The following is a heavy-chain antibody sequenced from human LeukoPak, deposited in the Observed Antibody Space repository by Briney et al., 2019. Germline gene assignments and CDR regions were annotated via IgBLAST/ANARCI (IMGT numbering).Heavy chain of an antibody. D-gene: IGHD3-10*01. CDR2: ISTSGST. CDR3: ARGGDRSFDY. J-gene: IGHJ4*02. CDR1: GYSISSGYY. Sequence: SETLSLTCTVSGYSISSGYYWSWIRQPAGKGLESIGHISTSGSTNYNPSLKSRVTMSVDTSKNQFSLKLSSVTAADTAVYYCARGGDRSFDYWGQGTLVTVSS. V-gene: IGHV4-4*07.